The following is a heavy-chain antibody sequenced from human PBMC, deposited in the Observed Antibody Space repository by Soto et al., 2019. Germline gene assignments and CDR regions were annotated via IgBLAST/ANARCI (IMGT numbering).Heavy chain of an antibody. J-gene: IGHJ4*02. CDR2: TRSKARSHTT. Sequence: PGGSLRLSCAASGFTFSDHYMDWVRQAPGKGLEWVGRTRSKARSHTTQYAASVNGRFTISRDDSKNSLYLQMNSLETDDTAVYYCVRVRGGATYQFDYWGQGTLVTVSS. D-gene: IGHD3-10*01. V-gene: IGHV3-72*01. CDR3: VRVRGGATYQFDY. CDR1: GFTFSDHY.